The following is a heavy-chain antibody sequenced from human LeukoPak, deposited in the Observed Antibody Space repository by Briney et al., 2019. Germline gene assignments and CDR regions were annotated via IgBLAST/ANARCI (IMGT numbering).Heavy chain of an antibody. Sequence: GGSLRLSCAASGFTFDDYGMSWVRQAPGKGLEWVSGINWNGGSTGYADSVKGRFTISRDNAKNTLYLQMNSLRAEDTAVYYCATPLIGNYYDSSGLIDYWGQGTLVTVSS. CDR1: GFTFDDYG. CDR3: ATPLIGNYYDSSGLIDY. J-gene: IGHJ4*02. D-gene: IGHD3-22*01. CDR2: INWNGGST. V-gene: IGHV3-20*04.